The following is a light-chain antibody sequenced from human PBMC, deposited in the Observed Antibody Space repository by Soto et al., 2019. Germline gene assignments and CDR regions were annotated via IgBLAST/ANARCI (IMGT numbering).Light chain of an antibody. CDR2: GAS. CDR3: QQYDTLIT. Sequence: EIVLTQSSGTLSLSPGERATLSCRASQSVGNTYLAWYQQKPGQAPRLLIYGASSRATDIPDRFSGSGSGTDFTLTISRLEPEDFAVYYCQQYDTLITFGQGTRLEIK. CDR1: QSVGNTY. J-gene: IGKJ5*01. V-gene: IGKV3-20*01.